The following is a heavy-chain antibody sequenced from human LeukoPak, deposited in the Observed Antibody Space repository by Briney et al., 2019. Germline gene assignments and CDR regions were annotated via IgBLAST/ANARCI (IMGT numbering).Heavy chain of an antibody. V-gene: IGHV4-61*02. D-gene: IGHD1-26*01. Sequence: SETLSLTCTVSGGSISSGSYYWSWIRQPAGKGLEWIGRIYTSGSTNYNPSLKSRVTISVDTSKNQFSLKLSSVTAADTAVYYCARGYSGSYRWGQGTLVTVSS. CDR1: GGSISSGSYY. J-gene: IGHJ5*02. CDR2: IYTSGST. CDR3: ARGYSGSYR.